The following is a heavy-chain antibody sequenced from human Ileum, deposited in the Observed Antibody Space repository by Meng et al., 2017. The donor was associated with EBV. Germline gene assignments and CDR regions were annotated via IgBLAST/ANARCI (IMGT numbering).Heavy chain of an antibody. D-gene: IGHD3-16*01. CDR2: IHHSGTT. Sequence: QVQLPESGPGRVKPSGTLSLPCAVSGYSISSDNWWSGVRQSPGKGLEWIAEIHHSGTTTYNPSLKSRVTISVDKSENHFSLKLTSVTAADTAVYYCARGSDYVWGIWGQGTLVTVSS. V-gene: IGHV4-4*02. J-gene: IGHJ4*02. CDR3: ARGSDYVWGI. CDR1: GYSISSDNW.